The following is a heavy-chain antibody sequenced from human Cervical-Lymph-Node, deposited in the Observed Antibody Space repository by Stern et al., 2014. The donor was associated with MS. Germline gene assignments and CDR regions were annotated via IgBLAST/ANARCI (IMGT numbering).Heavy chain of an antibody. CDR3: AKDDYYYDSGGYLGWFDS. Sequence: VQLVQSGGDLVQPGGSLRLSCAASGFTFSSSAMSWVRQAPGKGLEWVSAIGCSGDSTYYADSVKGRFTISRDNSKNTLYLQMNSLRAEDTAVYYCAKDDYYYDSGGYLGWFDSWGQGTLVTVSS. J-gene: IGHJ5*01. CDR2: IGCSGDST. D-gene: IGHD3-22*01. V-gene: IGHV3-23*04. CDR1: GFTFSSSA.